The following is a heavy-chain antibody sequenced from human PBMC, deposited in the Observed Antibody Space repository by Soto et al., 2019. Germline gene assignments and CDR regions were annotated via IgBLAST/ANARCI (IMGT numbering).Heavy chain of an antibody. CDR2: IYWDDDK. V-gene: IGHV2-5*02. J-gene: IGHJ4*02. CDR3: AHFLVFGDYMYYFDS. Sequence: QITLKESGPTLVKPTQTLTLTCTFSGFSLSTSRVGVGWIRQPPGKALEWLALIYWDDDKHYSPSLKTRLTITNDASKTQVVLTMTNMDPVDTATYYCAHFLVFGDYMYYFDSWGQGTLVTVSS. CDR1: GFSLSTSRVG. D-gene: IGHD4-17*01.